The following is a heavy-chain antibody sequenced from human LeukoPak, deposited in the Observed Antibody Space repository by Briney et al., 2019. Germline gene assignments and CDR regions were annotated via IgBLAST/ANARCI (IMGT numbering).Heavy chain of an antibody. Sequence: GGSLRLSCAASGFTVSSNYMSWVRQAPGKGLEWVSVIYSGGSTYYADSVKGRFTISRDNSKNTLYLQMNSLRAEDTAVYYCAKESRIVGATSFDYWGRGTLVTVSS. V-gene: IGHV3-53*01. CDR2: IYSGGST. D-gene: IGHD1-26*01. CDR3: AKESRIVGATSFDY. J-gene: IGHJ4*02. CDR1: GFTVSSNY.